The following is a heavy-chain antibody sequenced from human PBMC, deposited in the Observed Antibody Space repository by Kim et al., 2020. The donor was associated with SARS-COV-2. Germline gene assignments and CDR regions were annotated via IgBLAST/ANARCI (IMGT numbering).Heavy chain of an antibody. V-gene: IGHV4-34*01. CDR2: INHSGST. Sequence: SETLSLTCAAYGDSFSDYYWTWIRQPPGEGLEWVGEINHSGSTKYNPSLKSRVTTSADRSRNQFSLIVKSVTAADTAVYYCTRGPAGSGWSVDSWGQG. D-gene: IGHD6-13*01. CDR1: GDSFSDYY. CDR3: TRGPAGSGWSVDS. J-gene: IGHJ4*02.